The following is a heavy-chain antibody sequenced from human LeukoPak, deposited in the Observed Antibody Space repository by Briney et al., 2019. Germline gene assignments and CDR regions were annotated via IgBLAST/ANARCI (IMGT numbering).Heavy chain of an antibody. D-gene: IGHD6-13*01. CDR2: IYYSGST. CDR3: ARDVEIAATSWFDP. V-gene: IGHV4-39*07. CDR1: GGSISSSSYY. J-gene: IGHJ5*02. Sequence: SETLSLTCTVSGGSISSSSYYWGWIRQPPGKGLEWIGSIYYSGSTYYNPSLKSRVTISVDTSKNQFSLKLSSVTAADTAVYYCARDVEIAATSWFDPWGQGTLVTVSS.